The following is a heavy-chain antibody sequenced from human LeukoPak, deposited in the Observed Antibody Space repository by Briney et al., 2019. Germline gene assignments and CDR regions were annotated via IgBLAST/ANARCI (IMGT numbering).Heavy chain of an antibody. CDR2: ISPSGDAT. CDR1: GFTFSSSF. D-gene: IGHD3-10*01. J-gene: IGHJ4*02. CDR3: ARGLYYGSGQYYFDY. Sequence: GGSLRLSCAASGFTFSSSFMHWVRQAPGKGLEYVSAISPSGDATLYTNSLKGRFTISRDNSKNTLFLQMGSLTTEDMAVYYCARGLYYGSGQYYFDYWGQGTLGTVSS. V-gene: IGHV3-64*01.